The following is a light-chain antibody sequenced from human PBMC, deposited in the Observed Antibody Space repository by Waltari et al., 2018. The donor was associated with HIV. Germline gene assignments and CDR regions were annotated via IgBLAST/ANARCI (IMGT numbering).Light chain of an antibody. CDR3: QQYYSPPLT. J-gene: IGKJ5*01. CDR1: QSLFDNSNKKNY. CDR2: WPS. V-gene: IGKV4-1*01. Sequence: DIVMTQSPDSLAVSLGERVTFNCDPSQSLFDNSNKKNYLGGYQQKPGQPPKLLIYWPSNRESGVPDRFSGSGSGTDCTHTISGLQAEDVATYYWQQYYSPPLTVGQGTRLEIK.